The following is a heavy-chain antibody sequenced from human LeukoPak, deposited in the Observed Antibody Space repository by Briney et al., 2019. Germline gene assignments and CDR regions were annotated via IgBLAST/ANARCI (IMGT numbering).Heavy chain of an antibody. Sequence: ASVKVSCKASGYTFTGYYMHWVRQAPGQGLEWMGWINPNSGGKNYAQKFQGRVTMTRDTSISTAYMELSGLRSDDTAVYYCARDLESSITVGAYYYYYGMDVWGQGTTVTVSS. V-gene: IGHV1-2*02. CDR1: GYTFTGYY. J-gene: IGHJ6*02. CDR2: INPNSGGK. CDR3: ARDLESSITVGAYYYYYGMDV. D-gene: IGHD5/OR15-5a*01.